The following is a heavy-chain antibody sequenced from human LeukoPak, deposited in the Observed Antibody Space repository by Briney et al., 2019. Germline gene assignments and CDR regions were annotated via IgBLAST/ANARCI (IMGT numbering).Heavy chain of an antibody. J-gene: IGHJ4*02. CDR3: ARDDSRSTFDY. D-gene: IGHD6-6*01. CDR2: IKQDGSEK. CDR1: GFTFSSYW. Sequence: GGSLRLSCAASGFTFSSYWMSWVRQAPGKGLEWVANIKQDGSEKYYVDSVKGRFTISRDNAKTSLYLQMNRLRAEDTAVYYCARDDSRSTFDYWGQGTLVTVSS. V-gene: IGHV3-7*01.